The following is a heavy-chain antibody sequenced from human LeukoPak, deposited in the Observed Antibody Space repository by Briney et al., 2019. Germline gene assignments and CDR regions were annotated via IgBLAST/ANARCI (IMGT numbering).Heavy chain of an antibody. D-gene: IGHD4-11*01. J-gene: IGHJ4*02. CDR2: IWYDGSNK. Sequence: PGGSLRLSCAASGFTFSSYGMHWVRQAPGKGLEWVAVIWYDGSNKYYADSVKGRFTISRDNSKNTLYLQMNSLRAEDTAVYYCARDRSNSAADYWGQGTLVTVSS. V-gene: IGHV3-33*01. CDR1: GFTFSSYG. CDR3: ARDRSNSAADY.